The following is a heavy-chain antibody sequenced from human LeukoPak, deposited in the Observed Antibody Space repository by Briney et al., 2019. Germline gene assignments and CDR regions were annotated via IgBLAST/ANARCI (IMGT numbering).Heavy chain of an antibody. CDR1: GYTFTGYY. Sequence: ASVKVSCKASGYTFTGYYMHWVRQAPGQGLEWMGWIYPNSGGTNYAQKFQGRVTMTRDTSISTAYMELSRLRSDDTAVYYCAVTLGYSSGWYPFYMDVWGKGTTVTVSS. CDR2: IYPNSGGT. V-gene: IGHV1-2*02. J-gene: IGHJ6*03. CDR3: AVTLGYSSGWYPFYMDV. D-gene: IGHD6-19*01.